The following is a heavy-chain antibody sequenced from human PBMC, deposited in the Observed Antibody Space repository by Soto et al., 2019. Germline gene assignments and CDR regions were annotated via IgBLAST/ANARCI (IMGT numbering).Heavy chain of an antibody. CDR1: GGSISSGGYS. Sequence: QLQLQESGSGLVKPSQTLSLTCAVSGGSISSGGYSWSWIRQPPGKGLEWIGYISHSGSTYYNPSLKSRVTISVDRSKNQFSLKLSSVTAADTAVYYCARAYDSSGYHWYFDLWGRGTLVTVSS. D-gene: IGHD3-22*01. V-gene: IGHV4-30-2*01. J-gene: IGHJ2*01. CDR2: ISHSGST. CDR3: ARAYDSSGYHWYFDL.